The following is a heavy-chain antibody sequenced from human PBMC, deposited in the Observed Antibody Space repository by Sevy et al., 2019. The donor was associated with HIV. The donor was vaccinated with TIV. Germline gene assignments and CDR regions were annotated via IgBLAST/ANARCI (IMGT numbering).Heavy chain of an antibody. CDR1: GFTFSYYD. CDR3: VKDGAYYGSDGMDV. Sequence: GGSLRLSCAASGFTFSYYDLNWVRPAPAKGLEWVSSISSGSSYIYYADSVKGRFTISRDNAENSLFLQMNSLRAEDTAVYYCVKDGAYYGSDGMDVWGQGTTVTVSS. D-gene: IGHD3-10*01. J-gene: IGHJ6*02. V-gene: IGHV3-21*01. CDR2: ISSGSSYI.